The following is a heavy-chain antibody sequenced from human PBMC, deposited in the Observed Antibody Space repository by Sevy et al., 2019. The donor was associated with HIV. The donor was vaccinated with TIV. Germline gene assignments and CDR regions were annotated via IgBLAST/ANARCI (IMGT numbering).Heavy chain of an antibody. J-gene: IGHJ6*02. CDR1: GGTFSSYA. CDR3: ARVAGGGSHTDYYDSSGYYPRRYYYYGMDV. CDR2: IIPIFGTA. V-gene: IGHV1-69*01. D-gene: IGHD3-22*01. Sequence: ASVKVSCKASGGTFSSYAISWVRQAPGQGLEWMGGIIPIFGTANYALKFQGRVTITADESTSTAYMELSSLRSEDTAVYYCARVAGGGSHTDYYDSSGYYPRRYYYYGMDVWGQGTTVTVSS.